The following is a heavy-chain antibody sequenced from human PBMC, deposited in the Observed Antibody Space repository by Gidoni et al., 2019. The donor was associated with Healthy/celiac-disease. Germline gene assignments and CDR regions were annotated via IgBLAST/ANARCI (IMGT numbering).Heavy chain of an antibody. V-gene: IGHV3-30*18. CDR3: AKDFAYMTTVTPGVLAAIYYYYGMDV. D-gene: IGHD4-4*01. J-gene: IGHJ6*02. CDR1: GFTFSSYG. Sequence: QVQLVESGGGVVQPGRSLRLSCAASGFTFSSYGMHWVRQAPGKGLEWVAVISYDGSNKYYADSVKGRFTISRDNSKNTLYLQMNSLRAEDTAVYYCAKDFAYMTTVTPGVLAAIYYYYGMDVWGQGTTVTVSS. CDR2: ISYDGSNK.